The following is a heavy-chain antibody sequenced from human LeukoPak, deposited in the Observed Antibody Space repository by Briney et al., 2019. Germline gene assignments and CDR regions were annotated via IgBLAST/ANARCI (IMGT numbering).Heavy chain of an antibody. Sequence: GGSLRLSCAASGFTFSSYGMHWVRQAPGKGREWVAFIRYDGSNKYYADSVKGRFTISRDNSKNTLYLQMNSLRAEDTAVYYCAKERAVLLWFGELFDPWGQGTLVTVSS. D-gene: IGHD3-10*01. CDR2: IRYDGSNK. V-gene: IGHV3-30*02. CDR1: GFTFSSYG. CDR3: AKERAVLLWFGELFDP. J-gene: IGHJ5*02.